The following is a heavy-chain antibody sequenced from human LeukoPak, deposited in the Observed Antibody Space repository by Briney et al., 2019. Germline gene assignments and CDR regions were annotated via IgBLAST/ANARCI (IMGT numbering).Heavy chain of an antibody. CDR3: ARIPFGVVRETIDY. V-gene: IGHV1-2*02. D-gene: IGHD3-3*01. Sequence: ASVKVSCKASGYTFSGYYMHWVRQAPGQGLEWVGWINPNSGGTNFAQKFQGRVTMTRDTSISTAYMELSRLRSDDTAEYYCARIPFGVVRETIDYWGQGTLVTVSS. CDR1: GYTFSGYY. J-gene: IGHJ4*02. CDR2: INPNSGGT.